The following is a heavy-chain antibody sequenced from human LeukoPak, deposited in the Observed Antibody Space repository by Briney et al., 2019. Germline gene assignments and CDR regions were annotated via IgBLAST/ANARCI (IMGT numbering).Heavy chain of an antibody. D-gene: IGHD3-22*01. J-gene: IGHJ4*02. Sequence: GGSLRLSCVASGFTFSNYWMSWVRQAPGKGLEWVANIKQDGSEKYYVDSVKGRFTISRDNAKNSLYLQMNSLRAEDTAVYYRTRAGAYYYDSSGSDYWGQGTLVTVSS. CDR1: GFTFSNYW. CDR3: TRAGAYYYDSSGSDY. V-gene: IGHV3-7*01. CDR2: IKQDGSEK.